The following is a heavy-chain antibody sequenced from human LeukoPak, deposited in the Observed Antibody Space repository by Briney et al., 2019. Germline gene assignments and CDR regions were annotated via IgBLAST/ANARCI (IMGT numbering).Heavy chain of an antibody. CDR3: ARVTLGEYYFDY. V-gene: IGHV4-38-2*02. D-gene: IGHD3-16*01. Sequence: SETLSLTCIVSGGSISGYYWGWIRQPPGRGLEWIGSIYHSGSTYYNPSLKSRVTISVDTSKNQFSLKLSSVTAADTAVYYCARVTLGEYYFDYWGQGTLVTVSS. J-gene: IGHJ4*02. CDR2: IYHSGST. CDR1: GGSISGYY.